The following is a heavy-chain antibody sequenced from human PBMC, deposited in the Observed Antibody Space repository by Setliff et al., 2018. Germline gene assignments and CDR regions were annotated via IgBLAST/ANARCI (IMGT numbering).Heavy chain of an antibody. V-gene: IGHV3-7*01. CDR3: ARGGLTTYYNFWSDYYTEGFDY. CDR2: IKQDGSEK. CDR1: GFTFTNYA. J-gene: IGHJ4*02. Sequence: GGSLRLSCAASGFTFTNYAMTWVRQAPGKGLEWVANIKQDGSEKYYVDSVKGRFTISRDNAKNSLYLQMNSLRAEDTAVYYCARGGLTTYYNFWSDYYTEGFDYWGQGSLVTVSS. D-gene: IGHD3-3*01.